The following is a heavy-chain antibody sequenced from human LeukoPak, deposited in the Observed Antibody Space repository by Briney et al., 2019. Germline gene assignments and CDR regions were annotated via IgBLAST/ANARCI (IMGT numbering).Heavy chain of an antibody. Sequence: PGGSLRLSCAASGFTFSSYSMNWVRQAPGKGLEWVSYISSSSTTIYYADSVKGRFTTSRDNAEASFYLEMNSLRDEDTAVYYCAAWYAESTQEHNLWGQGIRVTVSS. J-gene: IGHJ4*02. CDR1: GFTFSSYS. CDR3: AAWYAESTQEHNL. D-gene: IGHD2-21*01. V-gene: IGHV3-48*02. CDR2: ISSSSTTI.